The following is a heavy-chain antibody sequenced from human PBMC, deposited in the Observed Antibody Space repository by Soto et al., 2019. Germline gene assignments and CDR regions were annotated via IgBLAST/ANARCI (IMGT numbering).Heavy chain of an antibody. D-gene: IGHD1-1*01. Sequence: VQLVQSGAEVKKPGASVQVSCKTSGYSFSNYSMHWVRQVPGQGLEWMGKIKPNGGSTSLAQKFKDAVTLTRDTSTNTVYMELSSLTSEDTAVYYCARDGVQLWPRYYFDYWGQGTLVTVSS. CDR3: ARDGVQLWPRYYFDY. J-gene: IGHJ4*02. CDR1: GYSFSNYS. CDR2: IKPNGGST. V-gene: IGHV1-46*01.